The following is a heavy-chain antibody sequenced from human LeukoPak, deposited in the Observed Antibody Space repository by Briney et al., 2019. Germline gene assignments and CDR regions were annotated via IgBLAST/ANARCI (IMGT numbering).Heavy chain of an antibody. CDR2: ISGDGGST. CDR1: GFTFDDYA. CDR3: ARAPAVAGPFDY. D-gene: IGHD6-19*01. V-gene: IGHV3-43*02. Sequence: PGGSLRLSCAASGFTFDDYAMHWVRQAPGKGLEWVSLISGDGGSTYYADSVKGRFTISRDNSKNTLYLQMNSLRAEDTAVYYCARAPAVAGPFDYWGQGTLVTVSS. J-gene: IGHJ4*02.